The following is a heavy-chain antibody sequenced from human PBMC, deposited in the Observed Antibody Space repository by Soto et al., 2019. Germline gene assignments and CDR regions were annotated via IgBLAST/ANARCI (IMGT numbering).Heavy chain of an antibody. J-gene: IGHJ6*02. V-gene: IGHV3-74*03. CDR1: GFTFSSYW. D-gene: IGHD3-9*01. CDR2: INGDGSTT. Sequence: EVQLVESGGGLVQPGGSLRLSCAASGFTFSSYWMHWVRQAPGKGLVWVSRINGDGSTTTYADSVKGRFTLSRDNAKNTLYLQMNSLRAEDTAVYYCAKGGELRHFDWVPGSYFYGMDVWGQGTTVTVSS. CDR3: AKGGELRHFDWVPGSYFYGMDV.